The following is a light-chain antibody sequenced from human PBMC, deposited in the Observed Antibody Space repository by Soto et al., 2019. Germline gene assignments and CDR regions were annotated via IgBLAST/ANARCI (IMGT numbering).Light chain of an antibody. CDR3: QQYYSTPQ. J-gene: IGKJ1*01. V-gene: IGKV4-1*01. Sequence: DIVMTQSPDSLAVSLGERATINCKSSQSVLYSSNNKNYLAWYQQKPGQPPKLLIYWASTRESGVPDRFSCSGSGTDFTLTISSLQAEDVAVYYCQQYYSTPQFGQGTKVEIK. CDR1: QSVLYSSNNKNY. CDR2: WAS.